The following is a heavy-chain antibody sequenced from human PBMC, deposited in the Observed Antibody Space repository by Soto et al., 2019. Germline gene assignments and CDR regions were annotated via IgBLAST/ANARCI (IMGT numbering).Heavy chain of an antibody. D-gene: IGHD3-9*01. Sequence: ASVKVCCKDSGGTFSSYTISWVRQAQGQGLEWMGRIIPILGIANYAQKFQGRVTITADKSTSTAYMELSSLRSEDTAVYYCARDILTGYYTESAWFDPWGQGTLVTVSS. CDR1: GGTFSSYT. J-gene: IGHJ5*02. CDR2: IIPILGIA. CDR3: ARDILTGYYTESAWFDP. V-gene: IGHV1-69*04.